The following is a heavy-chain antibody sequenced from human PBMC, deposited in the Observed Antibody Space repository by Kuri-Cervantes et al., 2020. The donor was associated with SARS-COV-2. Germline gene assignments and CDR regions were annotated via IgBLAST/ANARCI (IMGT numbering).Heavy chain of an antibody. V-gene: IGHV3-33*01. Sequence: GGSLRLSCAASGFTFSSYGMHWVRQAPGKGLEWVAVIWYDGSNKYYADSVKGRFTISRDNSKNTLYLQMNSLRAEDTAVYYCTTDIVVASYLSVDYWGQGTLVTVSS. CDR3: TTDIVVASYLSVDY. CDR1: GFTFSSYG. D-gene: IGHD2-2*01. J-gene: IGHJ4*02. CDR2: IWYDGSNK.